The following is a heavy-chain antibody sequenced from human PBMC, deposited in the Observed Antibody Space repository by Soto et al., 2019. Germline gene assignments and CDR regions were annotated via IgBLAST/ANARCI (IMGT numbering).Heavy chain of an antibody. V-gene: IGHV3-23*01. CDR1: GFTFSSYA. J-gene: IGHJ5*02. CDR2: ISGSGGST. D-gene: IGHD6-6*01. Sequence: EVQLLESGGGLVQPGGSLRLSCAASGFTFSSYAMSWVRQAPGKGLEWVSAISGSGGSTYYADSVKGRFTISRANSKNTLYLQMNSLRAEDTAVYYCAKDTAARPDVGWFDPWGQGTLVTVSS. CDR3: AKDTAARPDVGWFDP.